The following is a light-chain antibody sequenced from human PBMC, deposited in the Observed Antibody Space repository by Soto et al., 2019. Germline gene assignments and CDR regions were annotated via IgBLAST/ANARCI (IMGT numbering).Light chain of an antibody. CDR1: SSDVGGYNY. V-gene: IGLV2-14*01. CDR3: SSYTSSSTRV. Sequence: ALTQPASVSGSPGQSITISCTGTSSDVGGYNYVSWYQQHPGKAPKLMIYDVSNRPSGVSNRFSGSKSGNTASLTISGLQAEDEADYYCSSYTSSSTRVFGGGTQLTVL. J-gene: IGLJ2*01. CDR2: DVS.